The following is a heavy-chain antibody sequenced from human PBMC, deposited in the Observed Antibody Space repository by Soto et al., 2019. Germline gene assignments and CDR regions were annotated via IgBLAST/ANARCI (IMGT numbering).Heavy chain of an antibody. CDR2: IIPVFGTT. J-gene: IGHJ6*02. CDR1: GGTFSNYT. D-gene: IGHD2-2*01. Sequence: QVQLVQSGAEVKKPGSSVKVFCKASGGTFSNYTISWVRQAPGQGLEWMGGIIPVFGTTDYEQKFQGRVTITEDGSTSTAYMTLSSLRSADTAVYYCARSSPYIVVRKPTGNQDYYGMDVWGQGTTVTVSS. V-gene: IGHV1-69*01. CDR3: ARSSPYIVVRKPTGNQDYYGMDV.